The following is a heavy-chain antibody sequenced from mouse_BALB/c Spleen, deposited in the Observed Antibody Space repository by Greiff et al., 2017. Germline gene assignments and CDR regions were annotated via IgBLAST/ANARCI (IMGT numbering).Heavy chain of an antibody. CDR2: INPSNGGT. J-gene: IGHJ3*01. V-gene: IGHV1S81*02. Sequence: VQLQQSGAELVKPGASVKLSCKASGYTFTSYYMYWVKQRPGQGLEWIGEINPSNGGTNFNETFKSKATLTVDKSYNTAYLQLSSLTSEDSAVYYCTRVDYDGGFAYWGQGTLVTVSA. D-gene: IGHD2-4*01. CDR3: TRVDYDGGFAY. CDR1: GYTFTSYY.